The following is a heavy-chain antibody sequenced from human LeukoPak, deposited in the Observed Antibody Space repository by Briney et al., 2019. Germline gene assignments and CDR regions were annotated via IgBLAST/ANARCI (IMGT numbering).Heavy chain of an antibody. CDR2: FSGTGGST. CDR1: GFTFSVYA. J-gene: IGHJ4*02. D-gene: IGHD1-7*01. CDR3: AKDLKLQNYFGDYFDS. V-gene: IGHV3-23*01. Sequence: PGGSLRLSCAASGFTFSVYAMTWVRQAPGKGLEWVSGFSGTGGSTYYADSVKGRFTISRDNSKNTLYLQMNSLRDEDTAVYYCAKDLKLQNYFGDYFDSWGQGTLVTVSS.